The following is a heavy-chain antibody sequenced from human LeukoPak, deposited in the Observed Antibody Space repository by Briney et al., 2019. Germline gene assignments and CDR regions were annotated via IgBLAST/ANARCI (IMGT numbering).Heavy chain of an antibody. V-gene: IGHV3-30*18. CDR1: GFTFSSYG. CDR2: ISYDGSNK. J-gene: IGHJ6*03. Sequence: PGGSLRLSCAASGFTFSSYGMHWVRQAPGKGLEWVAVISYDGSNKYYADSVKGRFTISRDNSKNTLYLQMNSLRAEDTAVYYCAKGATPTGYYYMDVWGKGTTVTVSS. CDR3: AKGATPTGYYYMDV. D-gene: IGHD4-17*01.